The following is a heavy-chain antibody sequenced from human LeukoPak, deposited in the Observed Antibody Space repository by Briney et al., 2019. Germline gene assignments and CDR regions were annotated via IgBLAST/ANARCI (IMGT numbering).Heavy chain of an antibody. CDR2: INSDGSIT. D-gene: IGHD6-6*01. Sequence: AGGSLRLSCAASGFTFNNYWMHWVRQPPGKGLVWVSRINSDGSITTYADSVKGRFTISRDNAKNTVYLQMNSLRAEDTAVYFCARSAARLRYYYAMDVWGQGTTVTVCS. V-gene: IGHV3-74*01. CDR3: ARSAARLRYYYAMDV. CDR1: GFTFNNYW. J-gene: IGHJ6*02.